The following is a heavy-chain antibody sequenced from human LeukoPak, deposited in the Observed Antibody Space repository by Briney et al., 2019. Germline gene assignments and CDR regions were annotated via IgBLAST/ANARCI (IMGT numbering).Heavy chain of an antibody. CDR3: ARGIVATIGPYFDY. V-gene: IGHV4-59*01. CDR1: GGSITGYY. D-gene: IGHD5-12*01. CDR2: IYYNGST. Sequence: PSETLSLTCTVSGGSITGYYWSWIRQPPGKGLEWIGYIYYNGSTNYNPSLKSRVTISVDTSKNQFSLKLSSVTAADTAVYYCARGIVATIGPYFDYWGQGTLVTVSS. J-gene: IGHJ4*02.